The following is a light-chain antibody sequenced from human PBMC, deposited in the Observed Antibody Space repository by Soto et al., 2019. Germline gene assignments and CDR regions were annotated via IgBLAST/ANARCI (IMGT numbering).Light chain of an antibody. V-gene: IGKV3-11*01. CDR1: QSVYNS. Sequence: IVLTQSPATLSLSPGERATLSCRASQSVYNSLAWYQQKPGQSPSLLIYDASNRATGTPARFSGSGSGTDSTLTISSLEPEDFAVYYCQQRRGWPITFGQGTRLEIK. CDR3: QQRRGWPIT. CDR2: DAS. J-gene: IGKJ5*01.